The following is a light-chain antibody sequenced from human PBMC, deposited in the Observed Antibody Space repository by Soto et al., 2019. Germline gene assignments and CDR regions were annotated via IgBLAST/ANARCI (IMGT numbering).Light chain of an antibody. V-gene: IGKV3-15*01. CDR2: GAS. CDR1: QIVSSN. Sequence: EIVLTQSPVTLSLSPGERATLSCSASQIVSSNLAWYQQKPGQAPRLLIYGASTRATGIPARFSGSGSGTEFNLTISSLQSEDFAVYYCQQYNNWPPTWTFGQGTKVDIK. CDR3: QQYNNWPPTWT. J-gene: IGKJ1*01.